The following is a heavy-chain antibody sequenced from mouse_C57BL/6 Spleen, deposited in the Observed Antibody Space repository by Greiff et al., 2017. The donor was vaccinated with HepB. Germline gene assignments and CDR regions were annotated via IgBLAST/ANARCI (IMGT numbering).Heavy chain of an antibody. V-gene: IGHV1-69*01. Sequence: QVQLQQPGAELVMPGASVKLSCKASGYTFTSYWMHWVKQRPGQGLEWIGEIDPSDSYTNYNQKFKGKSTLTVDKSSSTAYMQLSSLTSEDSAVYYCAREKLGQMDYWGQGTSVTVSS. CDR3: AREKLGQMDY. D-gene: IGHD4-1*01. J-gene: IGHJ4*01. CDR2: IDPSDSYT. CDR1: GYTFTSYW.